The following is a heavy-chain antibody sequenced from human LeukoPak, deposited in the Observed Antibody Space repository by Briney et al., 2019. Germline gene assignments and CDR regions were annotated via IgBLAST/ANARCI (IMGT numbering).Heavy chain of an antibody. CDR2: FGISGTI. D-gene: IGHD5/OR15-5a*01. Sequence: GGSLRLPCAASGFAVNTYDMHWGRQAPGEGPQWIAYFGISGTIYYADSVRSRFTISRDSAKNSLYLQMNGLRVDDTAIYYCAGYGVYPYWGQGTPVTVSS. V-gene: IGHV3-48*01. J-gene: IGHJ4*02. CDR3: AGYGVYPY. CDR1: GFAVNTYD.